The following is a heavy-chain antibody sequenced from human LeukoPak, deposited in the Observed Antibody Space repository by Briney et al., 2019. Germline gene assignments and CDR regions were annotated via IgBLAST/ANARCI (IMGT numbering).Heavy chain of an antibody. J-gene: IGHJ4*02. CDR2: ISYDGSNK. CDR1: GFTFSSYG. V-gene: IGHV3-30*18. CDR3: AKDPSGSYLRGYFDY. Sequence: PGGSLRLSCAASGFTFSSYGMHWVHQAPGKGLEWVAVISYDGSNKYYADSVKGRFTISRDNSKNTLYLQMNSLRAEDTAVYYCAKDPSGSYLRGYFDYWGQGTLVTVSS. D-gene: IGHD1-26*01.